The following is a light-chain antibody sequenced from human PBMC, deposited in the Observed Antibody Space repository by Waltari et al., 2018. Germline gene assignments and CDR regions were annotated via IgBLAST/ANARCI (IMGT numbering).Light chain of an antibody. CDR2: KVS. J-gene: IGKJ1*01. CDR3: MQGIHWPRS. Sequence: DVVMTQSPLSLPVTLGQPASISCRSSPSLVPSDGNTYLSWFQQRPGQSPRRLIYKVSNRDSGVPDRVSGRGSGTDFTLKISRVEAEDIAIYYCMQGIHWPRSFGQGTKVEIE. V-gene: IGKV2-30*02. CDR1: PSLVPSDGNTY.